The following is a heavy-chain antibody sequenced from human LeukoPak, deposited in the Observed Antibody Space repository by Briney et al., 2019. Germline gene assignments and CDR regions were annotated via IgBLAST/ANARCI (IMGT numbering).Heavy chain of an antibody. CDR3: AREVAVAGTPYYFDY. D-gene: IGHD6-19*01. Sequence: SQTLSLTCTVSGGSISSGGYYWSWIRQHPGKGLEWIGYIYYNGSTYYNPSLKSRVTISVDTSKNQFSLKLSSVTAADTAVYYCAREVAVAGTPYYFDYWGQGTLVTVSS. CDR1: GGSISSGGYY. J-gene: IGHJ4*02. CDR2: IYYNGST. V-gene: IGHV4-31*03.